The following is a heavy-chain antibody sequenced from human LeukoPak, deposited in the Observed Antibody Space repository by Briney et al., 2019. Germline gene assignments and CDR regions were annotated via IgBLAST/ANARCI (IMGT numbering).Heavy chain of an antibody. CDR1: GFTFSNAW. V-gene: IGHV3-15*01. J-gene: IGHJ4*02. CDR3: TTEVIVGATTYDY. CDR2: IKSKTDGGTT. D-gene: IGHD1-26*01. Sequence: GGSLRLSCTASGFTFSNAWMSWVRQAPGKGLEWVGRIKSKTDGGTTDYAAPVKGRFTISRDDSKNTLYLQMNSLKTEDTAVYYCTTEVIVGATTYDYWGQGTLVTVSS.